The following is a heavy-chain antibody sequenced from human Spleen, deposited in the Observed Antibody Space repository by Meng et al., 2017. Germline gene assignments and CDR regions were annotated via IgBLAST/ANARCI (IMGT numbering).Heavy chain of an antibody. CDR3: ARGPTTMAHDFDY. V-gene: IGHV4-34*01. CDR1: GGSFSDYY. J-gene: IGHJ4*02. Sequence: QVPRQDWGAGLLKPSVTLSLTCVVSGGSFSDYYWSWSRQPPGKGLEWIGEINHSGSTNYNPSLESRATISVDTSQNNLSLKLSSVTAADSAVYYCARGPTTMAHDFDYWGQGTLVTVSS. D-gene: IGHD4-11*01. CDR2: INHSGST.